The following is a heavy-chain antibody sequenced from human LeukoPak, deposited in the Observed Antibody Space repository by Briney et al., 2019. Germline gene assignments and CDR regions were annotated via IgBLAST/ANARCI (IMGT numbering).Heavy chain of an antibody. V-gene: IGHV3-23*01. CDR3: AKVGQEGRLLWFGEFDY. D-gene: IGHD3-10*01. CDR1: GFSFSNYA. CDR2: ISGSGGNT. J-gene: IGHJ4*02. Sequence: PGGSLRLSCAASGFSFSNYAMSWVRQAPGKGLEWVSAISGSGGNTYYADSVEGRFTISRDNSKNTLYLQMNSLRAEDTAVYYCAKVGQEGRLLWFGEFDYWGQGTLVTVSS.